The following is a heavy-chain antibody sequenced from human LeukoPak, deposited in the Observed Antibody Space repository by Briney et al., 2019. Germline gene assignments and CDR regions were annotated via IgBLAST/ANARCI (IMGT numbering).Heavy chain of an antibody. CDR2: IIPILGIA. J-gene: IGHJ6*02. V-gene: IGHV1-69*04. CDR1: GGTFSSYA. D-gene: IGHD6-13*01. CDR3: ARDLAAAGTGYYYGMDV. Sequence: EASVKVSCKASGGTFSSYAISWVRQAPGQGLEWMGRIIPILGIANYAQKFQGRVTITADKSTGTAYMELSSLRSEDTAVYYCARDLAAAGTGYYYGMDVWGQGTTVTVSS.